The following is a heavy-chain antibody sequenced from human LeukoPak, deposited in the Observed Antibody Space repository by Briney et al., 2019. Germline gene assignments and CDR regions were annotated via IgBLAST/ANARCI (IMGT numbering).Heavy chain of an antibody. D-gene: IGHD1-14*01. CDR3: AREVWGPEY. J-gene: IGHJ4*02. CDR1: GFTFTKYW. Sequence: GSLRLSCAASGFTFTKYWMTWVRQAPGKGLEWVGNIKQDGSDKNYMDSVKGRFTISRDNTKNSVYLQMSSLRAEDTAVYYCAREVWGPEYWGQGTLVTVSS. V-gene: IGHV3-7*01. CDR2: IKQDGSDK.